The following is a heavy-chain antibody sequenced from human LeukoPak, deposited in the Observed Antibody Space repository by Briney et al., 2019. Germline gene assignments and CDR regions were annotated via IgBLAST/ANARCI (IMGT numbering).Heavy chain of an antibody. V-gene: IGHV3-48*02. CDR1: GFSFTSYS. CDR3: ARSAPGFDY. Sequence: GGSLRLSCAASGFSFTSYSMNWVRQAPGKEPEWISYISITGETIYYADSVTGRFTISRDNVQRSIYLEMNSLRDDETAVYYCARSAPGFDYWGRGTLVNVSS. J-gene: IGHJ4*02. CDR2: ISITGETI.